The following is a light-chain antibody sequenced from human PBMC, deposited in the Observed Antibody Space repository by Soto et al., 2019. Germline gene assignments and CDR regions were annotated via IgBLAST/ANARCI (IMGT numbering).Light chain of an antibody. V-gene: IGLV2-14*02. CDR3: SSYTSSSTLV. J-gene: IGLJ2*01. CDR2: EDT. Sequence: QSALTQPASVSGSPGQSITISCTGTSSDVGSYNLVSWYQQHPGKAPKLLIYEDTKRPSGASDRFSGSKSGNTASLTISSLQAEDEADYYCSSYTSSSTLVFGGGTKLTVL. CDR1: SSDVGSYNL.